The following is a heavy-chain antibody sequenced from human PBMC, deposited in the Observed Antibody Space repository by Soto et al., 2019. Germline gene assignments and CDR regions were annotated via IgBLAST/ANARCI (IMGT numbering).Heavy chain of an antibody. D-gene: IGHD3-10*01. J-gene: IGHJ5*02. CDR3: AKDPSVTMVRGVSWFDP. CDR2: ISYDGSNK. Sequence: GGSLRLSCAASGFTFSSYGMHWVRQAPGKGLEWVAVISYDGSNKYYADSVKGRFTISRDNSKNTLYLQMNSLRAEDTAVYYCAKDPSVTMVRGVSWFDPWGQGTLVTVSS. V-gene: IGHV3-30*18. CDR1: GFTFSSYG.